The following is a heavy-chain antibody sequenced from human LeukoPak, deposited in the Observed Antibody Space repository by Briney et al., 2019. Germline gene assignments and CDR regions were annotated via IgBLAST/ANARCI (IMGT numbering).Heavy chain of an antibody. D-gene: IGHD3-22*01. CDR2: IYTSGST. Sequence: SETVSLTCSVSGGSISSYYWTWIRQPAGKGLEWIGRIYTSGSTNYNPSLKGRVTMSVDTSKNQFSLKLSSVTAADTAVYYCARGFGSGGYYDYWGQGTLVTVPS. CDR1: GGSISSYY. J-gene: IGHJ4*02. CDR3: ARGFGSGGYYDY. V-gene: IGHV4-4*07.